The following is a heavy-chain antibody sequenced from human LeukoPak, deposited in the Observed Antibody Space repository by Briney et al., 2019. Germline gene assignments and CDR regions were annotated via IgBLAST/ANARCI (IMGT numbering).Heavy chain of an antibody. D-gene: IGHD4-23*01. CDR2: MNPSSGNT. CDR3: ARDYGGNSGWFDP. CDR1: GYTFTTYD. Sequence: KPGSSVKVSCKASGYTFTTYDINWVRQATGQGLEWLGWMNPSSGNTGYAQKFQGRVTITRDTSINTAYMELSSLRSEDTAIYYCARDYGGNSGWFDPWGQGTLVTVSS. J-gene: IGHJ5*02. V-gene: IGHV1-8*03.